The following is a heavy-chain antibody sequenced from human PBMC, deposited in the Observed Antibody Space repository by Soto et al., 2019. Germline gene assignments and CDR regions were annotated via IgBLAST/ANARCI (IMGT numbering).Heavy chain of an antibody. V-gene: IGHV3-48*02. CDR2: ISSSSSTI. Sequence: GGSLRLSCAAPGFTFSSYSMNWVRQAPGKGLEWVSYISSSSSTIYYADSVKGRFTISRDNAKNSLYLQMNSLRDEDTAVYYCARDLKMGFDWFYGMDVWGQGTTVTVSS. CDR3: ARDLKMGFDWFYGMDV. J-gene: IGHJ6*02. D-gene: IGHD3-9*01. CDR1: GFTFSSYS.